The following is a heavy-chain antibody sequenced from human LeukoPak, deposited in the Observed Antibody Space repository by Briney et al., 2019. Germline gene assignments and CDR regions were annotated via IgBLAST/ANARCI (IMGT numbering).Heavy chain of an antibody. V-gene: IGHV3-33*01. D-gene: IGHD3-22*01. J-gene: IGHJ4*02. CDR3: ARGFSFRISYDSSGSYFDY. CDR2: IWYDGSNK. Sequence: PGGSLRLSCAASGFTFSSYGMHWVRQAPGKGLEWVAVIWYDGSNKYYADSVKGRFTISRDNSKNTLYLQMNSLRAEDTAVYYCARGFSFRISYDSSGSYFDYWGQGTLVTVSS. CDR1: GFTFSSYG.